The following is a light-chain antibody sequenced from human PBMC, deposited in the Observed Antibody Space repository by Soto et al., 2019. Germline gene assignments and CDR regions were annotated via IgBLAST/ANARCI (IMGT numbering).Light chain of an antibody. CDR3: MQALRTPT. V-gene: IGKV2-28*01. CDR2: LGS. CDR1: LSLQHSNGHNY. Sequence: DIVMTQSPLSLPVTPGDPASISCRSSLSLQHSNGHNYLDWYVQKPGQSPQLLIYLGSHRASGVPDRFSGSGSGTDFTLRINTVEAEDVGVYYCMQALRTPTFGGGTKVEIK. J-gene: IGKJ4*01.